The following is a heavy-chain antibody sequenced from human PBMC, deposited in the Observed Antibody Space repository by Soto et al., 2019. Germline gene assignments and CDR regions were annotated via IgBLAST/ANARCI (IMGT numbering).Heavy chain of an antibody. V-gene: IGHV2-70*04. Sequence: GCGPTLANPAPTLPLTCTIAGFSLTASETRVSWVCKHPGMALEWLARIDWDDEKFYSTSLKTRLTISKDTSKNQVVLTIINMDPVDTATYYCAGRIPGDYSFDFWGQGAMVTVSS. D-gene: IGHD4-17*01. CDR3: AGRIPGDYSFDF. CDR1: GFSLTASETR. J-gene: IGHJ4*02. CDR2: IDWDDEK.